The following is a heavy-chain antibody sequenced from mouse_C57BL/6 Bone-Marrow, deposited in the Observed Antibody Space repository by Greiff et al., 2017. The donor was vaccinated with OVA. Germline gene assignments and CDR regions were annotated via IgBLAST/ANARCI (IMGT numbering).Heavy chain of an antibody. CDR3: AREYWDWLAY. CDR1: GYTFTSYW. V-gene: IGHV1-50*01. D-gene: IGHD4-1*01. CDR2: IDPSDSYT. Sequence: QVQLQQPGAELVKPGASVKLSCKASGYTFTSYWMQWVKQRPGPGLEWIGKIDPSDSYTNYNQKFKSKATLTVDTSSSTAYMQLSSLTSEDSAVYDCAREYWDWLAYWGQGTGVTVSA. J-gene: IGHJ3*01.